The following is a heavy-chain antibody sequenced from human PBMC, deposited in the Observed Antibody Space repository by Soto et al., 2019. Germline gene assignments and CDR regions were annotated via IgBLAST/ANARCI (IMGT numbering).Heavy chain of an antibody. CDR3: ARDQYNWNYGYYYYGMDV. CDR1: GFTFSSFE. CDR2: ISSSGSTI. D-gene: IGHD1-7*01. J-gene: IGHJ6*02. Sequence: GGSVRLSCAASGFTFSSFELNCVRQARGKGREWVSYISSSGSTIYYADSVKGRFTISRDNAKNSLYLQVNSLRAEDTAVYYCARDQYNWNYGYYYYGMDVWGQGTTVTVSS. V-gene: IGHV3-48*03.